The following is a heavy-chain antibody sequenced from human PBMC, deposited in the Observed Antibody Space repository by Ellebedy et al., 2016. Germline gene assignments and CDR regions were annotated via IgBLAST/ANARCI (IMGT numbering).Heavy chain of an antibody. Sequence: GGSLRLXXVVSGFTSDDYGMHWIRQAPGKGLEWVAGIIWRSGATGYADSVKGRFTISRDNAEKSLYLQMNSLRPEDTALYYCARVGWPGAAVAAYWYFDLWGRGTLVTVSS. CDR2: IIWRSGAT. V-gene: IGHV3-9*02. D-gene: IGHD6-19*01. CDR1: GFTSDDYG. CDR3: ARVGWPGAAVAAYWYFDL. J-gene: IGHJ2*01.